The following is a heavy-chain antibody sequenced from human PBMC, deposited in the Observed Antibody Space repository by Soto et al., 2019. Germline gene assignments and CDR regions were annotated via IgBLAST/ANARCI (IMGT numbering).Heavy chain of an antibody. D-gene: IGHD3-10*01. Sequence: SETLSLTCSVSGSPISSYYWGWFRLPPGQGLQWVGYIYYTGTTSYNPSLKGRVTVSLDTSKKQFSLKLRSVTAADTAVYYCARHNYGSGSTYFDYWGQGTLVTVSS. CDR3: ARHNYGSGSTYFDY. J-gene: IGHJ4*02. CDR1: GSPISSYY. CDR2: IYYTGTT. V-gene: IGHV4-59*08.